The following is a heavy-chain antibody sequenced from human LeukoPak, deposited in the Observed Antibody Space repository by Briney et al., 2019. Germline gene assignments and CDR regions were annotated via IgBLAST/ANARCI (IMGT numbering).Heavy chain of an antibody. D-gene: IGHD1-7*01. Sequence: ASVKVSCKASGYTFTGYHMHWVRQAPGQGPEWVGWINPNSGGTNYAQRFQGRVTMTRDSSISTAYMDLSRLRSDDTAVYYCAREFTGNYIDYWGQGTLITVSS. V-gene: IGHV1-2*02. CDR3: AREFTGNYIDY. CDR1: GYTFTGYH. J-gene: IGHJ4*02. CDR2: INPNSGGT.